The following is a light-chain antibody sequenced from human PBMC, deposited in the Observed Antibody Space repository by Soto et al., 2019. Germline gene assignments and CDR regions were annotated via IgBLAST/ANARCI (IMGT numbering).Light chain of an antibody. CDR1: SSDVGDYNY. CDR2: DVS. J-gene: IGLJ1*01. CDR3: CSYAGSRYV. Sequence: QSALTQPRSVSGSPGQSVTISCTGTSSDVGDYNYVSWYQQHPDKAPKLMIYDVSKRPSGVPDRFSGSKSGNTASLTISGLQAEDEADYYCCSYAGSRYVFGTGTKVTVL. V-gene: IGLV2-11*01.